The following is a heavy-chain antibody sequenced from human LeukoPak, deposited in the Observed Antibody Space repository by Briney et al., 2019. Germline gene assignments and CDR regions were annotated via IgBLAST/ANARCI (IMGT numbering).Heavy chain of an antibody. V-gene: IGHV3-23*01. Sequence: GGSLRLSCAASGFTFSDYAMIWVRQAPGKGLEWVAGISASGASPYYADSVKGRFTISRDNSMNTLYLQMNSLRTDDTAVYYCARDWGYYGSGSYIFDYWGQGTLVTVSS. J-gene: IGHJ4*02. CDR3: ARDWGYYGSGSYIFDY. CDR2: ISASGASP. D-gene: IGHD3-10*01. CDR1: GFTFSDYA.